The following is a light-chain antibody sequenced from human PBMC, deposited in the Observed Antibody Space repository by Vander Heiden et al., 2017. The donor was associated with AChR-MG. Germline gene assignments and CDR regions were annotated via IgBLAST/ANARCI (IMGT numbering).Light chain of an antibody. CDR3: QQSYSTHTWT. CDR1: QSISSY. V-gene: IGKV1-39*01. CDR2: AAS. Sequence: DIQLTPSPSSLSASVGDRVTITGRASQSISSYLNGYQQKPGKAPKLLIYAASSLQSGVPSRFSGSGSGTDFTLTISSLQPEDFATYYCQQSYSTHTWTFGQGTKVEIK. J-gene: IGKJ1*01.